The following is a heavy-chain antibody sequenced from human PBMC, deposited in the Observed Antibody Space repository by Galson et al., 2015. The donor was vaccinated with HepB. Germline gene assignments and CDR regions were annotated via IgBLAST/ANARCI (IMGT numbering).Heavy chain of an antibody. CDR1: GGTFSSYA. V-gene: IGHV1-69*13. CDR2: IIPIFGTA. CDR3: ARDPPYCSGGSCSDAFDI. D-gene: IGHD2-15*01. J-gene: IGHJ3*02. Sequence: SVKVSCKASGGTFSSYAISWVRQAPGQGLEWMGGIIPIFGTANYAQKFQGRVTITADESTSTAYMELSSLRSEDTAVYYCARDPPYCSGGSCSDAFDIWGQGTMSPSLQ.